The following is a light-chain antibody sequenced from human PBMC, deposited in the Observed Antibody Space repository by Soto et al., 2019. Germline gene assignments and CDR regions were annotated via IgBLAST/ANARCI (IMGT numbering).Light chain of an antibody. V-gene: IGKV3-20*01. Sequence: DIVLTQSPATLSLSPGQRATLSCRASQTVTTFYLAWYQQQPGQAPRLLIYGGSIRATGIPYRFSGSGSGTGFTLTISRVEPGDWAVYYCPQDGSSTGLSFGGGTKVEI. CDR2: GGS. CDR1: QTVTTFY. CDR3: PQDGSSTGLS. J-gene: IGKJ4*01.